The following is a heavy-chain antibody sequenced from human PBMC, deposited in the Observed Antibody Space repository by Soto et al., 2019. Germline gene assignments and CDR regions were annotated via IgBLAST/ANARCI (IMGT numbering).Heavy chain of an antibody. V-gene: IGHV4-59*01. D-gene: IGHD6-6*01. CDR2: IYDSGSR. Sequence: SETLSLTCTVSGGSMSSFHWSWDRQPPGKRLEWIGYIYDSGSRNYNPSLKSRVTISLDTSKNQFSLRLSSVTAADTGVYYCARAGDIPARPDYWGQGIQVTVSS. CDR1: GGSMSSFH. CDR3: ARAGDIPARPDY. J-gene: IGHJ4*02.